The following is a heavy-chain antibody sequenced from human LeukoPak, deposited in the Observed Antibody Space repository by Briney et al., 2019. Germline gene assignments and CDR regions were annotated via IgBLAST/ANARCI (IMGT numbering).Heavy chain of an antibody. D-gene: IGHD1-1*01. J-gene: IGHJ6*02. Sequence: GGSLRLPCAASGFTFSSYAMHWVRQAPGKGLEWVAVISYDGSNKYYADSVKGRFTISRDNSKNTLYLQMNSLRAEDTAVYYCARVLAVQGLGMDVWGQGTTVTVSS. CDR3: ARVLAVQGLGMDV. V-gene: IGHV3-30-3*01. CDR2: ISYDGSNK. CDR1: GFTFSSYA.